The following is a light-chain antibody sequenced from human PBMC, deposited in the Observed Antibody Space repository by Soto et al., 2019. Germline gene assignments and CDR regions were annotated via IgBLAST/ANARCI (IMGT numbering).Light chain of an antibody. CDR3: SSYAGSNNFV. V-gene: IGLV2-8*01. CDR2: EVT. Sequence: QSALTQPPSASGFPGQSVPISCTGTSSDVGYYDYVSWYQQHPGKAPKLVIYEVTKRPSGVPDRVSASKSGNTASLTVSGLRAEDEADYYCSSYAGSNNFVVGSGTKLTVL. CDR1: SSDVGYYDY. J-gene: IGLJ1*01.